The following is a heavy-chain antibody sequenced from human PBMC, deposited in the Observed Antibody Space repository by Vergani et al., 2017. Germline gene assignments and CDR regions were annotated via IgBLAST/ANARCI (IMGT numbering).Heavy chain of an antibody. Sequence: QVQLQESGPGLVKPSETLSLTCTVSGGSVSSGSYYWSWIRQPPGKGLEWIGIIYYSGSTYYNPSLKSRVTISVDTSKNQFSLKLSSVTAADTAVYYCARRGRFWELPSYFDYWGQGTLVTVSS. D-gene: IGHD1-26*01. V-gene: IGHV4-39*01. J-gene: IGHJ4*02. CDR1: GGSVSSGSYY. CDR3: ARRGRFWELPSYFDY. CDR2: IYYSGST.